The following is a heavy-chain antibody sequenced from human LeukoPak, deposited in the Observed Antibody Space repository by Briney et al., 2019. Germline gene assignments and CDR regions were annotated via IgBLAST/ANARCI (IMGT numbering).Heavy chain of an antibody. Sequence: GGSLRLSCAASGFTFSSYWMHWVRQAPGKGLVWVSRIHSDGSSTDYADSVRGRFTISRDNARNTLYLQMNSLRAEDTAIYYCAREDNSGGGCYEYWGQGTLVTVSS. D-gene: IGHD2-15*01. V-gene: IGHV3-74*01. J-gene: IGHJ4*02. CDR3: AREDNSGGGCYEY. CDR1: GFTFSSYW. CDR2: IHSDGSST.